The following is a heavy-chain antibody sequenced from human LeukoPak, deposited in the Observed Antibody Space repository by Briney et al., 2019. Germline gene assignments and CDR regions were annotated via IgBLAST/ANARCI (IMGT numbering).Heavy chain of an antibody. CDR2: ISSSSSYI. CDR1: GFTFRSYE. CDR3: ARDATAVAGTMKD. Sequence: GGSLRLSCAASGFTFRSYEMTWVRQAPGKGLEWVSSISSSSSYIYYADSVKGRFTISRDNAKNSLYLQMNSLRAEDTAVYYCARDATAVAGTMKDWGQGTLVTVSS. V-gene: IGHV3-21*01. D-gene: IGHD6-19*01. J-gene: IGHJ4*02.